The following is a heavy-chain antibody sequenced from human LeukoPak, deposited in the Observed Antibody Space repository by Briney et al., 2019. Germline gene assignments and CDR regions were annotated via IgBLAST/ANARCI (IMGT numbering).Heavy chain of an antibody. CDR2: IDWDDDK. Sequence: SGPALVKPTQTLTLTCTFSGFSLSTSGMRVSWIRQPPGKALEWLARIDWDDDKFYSTSLKTRLTISKDTSKNQVVLTMTNMDPVDTATYYCARMGLSSSGYYYDYWGQGTLVTVSS. D-gene: IGHD3-22*01. J-gene: IGHJ4*02. V-gene: IGHV2-70*04. CDR1: GFSLSTSGMR. CDR3: ARMGLSSSGYYYDY.